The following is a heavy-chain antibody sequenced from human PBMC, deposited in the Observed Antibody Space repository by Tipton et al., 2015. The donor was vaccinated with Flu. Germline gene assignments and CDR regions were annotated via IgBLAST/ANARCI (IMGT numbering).Heavy chain of an antibody. CDR2: ISYDGSNK. J-gene: IGHJ6*02. CDR1: GFTFSSYA. Sequence: QLVQSGGGVVQPGRSLRLSCAASGFTFSSYAMHWVRQAPGKGLEWVAVISYDGSNKYYADSVKGRFTISRDNSKNTLYLQLNSLRAEDTAVYYCARGGGYGSSGYPSYYYGMDVWGQGTTVTVSS. D-gene: IGHD3-22*01. V-gene: IGHV3-30-3*01. CDR3: ARGGGYGSSGYPSYYYGMDV.